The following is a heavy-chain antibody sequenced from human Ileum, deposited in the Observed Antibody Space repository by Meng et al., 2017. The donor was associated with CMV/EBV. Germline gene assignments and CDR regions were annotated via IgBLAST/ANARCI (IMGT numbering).Heavy chain of an antibody. CDR1: GYTVTGYY. CDR2: INPGDGST. J-gene: IGHJ4*02. CDR3: ARGPSRTDFDY. V-gene: IGHV1-46*01. Sequence: VPLVQSGAEVNKPGASVKVSCKASGYTVTGYYIHWVRQAPGEWLEWMGIINPGDGSTNYAQKFQGRVTMTRDTSTTTVHMELSSLRSEDTAVYYCARGPSRTDFDYWGQGTLVTVAS. D-gene: IGHD1-14*01.